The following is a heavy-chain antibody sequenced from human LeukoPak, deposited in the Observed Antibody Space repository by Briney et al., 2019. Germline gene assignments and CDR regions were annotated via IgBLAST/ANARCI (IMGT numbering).Heavy chain of an antibody. J-gene: IGHJ4*02. CDR2: IYYSGST. CDR1: GGSISSGDYY. D-gene: IGHD2-2*01. V-gene: IGHV4-30-4*08. CDR3: ARSHCSSTGCYFFDY. Sequence: SETLSLTCTVSGGSISSGDYYWSWIRQPPGKGLEWIGYIYYSGSTHYNPSLKSRVTISVDTSKNQFSLKLSSVTAADTAVYYCARSHCSSTGCYFFDYWGQGTLVTVSS.